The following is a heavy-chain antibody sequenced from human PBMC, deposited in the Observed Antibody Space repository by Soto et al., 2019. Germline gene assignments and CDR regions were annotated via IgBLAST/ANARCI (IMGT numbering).Heavy chain of an antibody. J-gene: IGHJ5*02. D-gene: IGHD6-6*01. V-gene: IGHV5-51*01. CDR2: IYPGDSDT. CDR1: GYSFTSYW. CDR3: ARHPVSYSSSSGWFDP. Sequence: PGESLKISCKGSGYSFTSYWIGWVRQMPGKGLEWMGIIYPGDSDTRYSPSFQGQVTISADKSISTAYLQWSSLKASDTAMYYCARHPVSYSSSSGWFDPWGQGTLVTVSS.